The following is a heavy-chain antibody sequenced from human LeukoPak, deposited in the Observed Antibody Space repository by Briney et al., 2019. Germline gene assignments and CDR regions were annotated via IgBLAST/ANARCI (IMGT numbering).Heavy chain of an antibody. J-gene: IGHJ4*02. CDR2: IFPSGST. V-gene: IGHV4-4*07. D-gene: IGHD2-2*01. Sequence: SETLSLTCTVSGGSISSYYWSWIRPPAGRGREWFGRIFPSGSTNYNPSLKSRVTMSVDTSKNQFSLKLSSVTAADTAVYYCARDSVVVPAATIYYFDYWGQGTLVTVSS. CDR1: GGSISSYY. CDR3: ARDSVVVPAATIYYFDY.